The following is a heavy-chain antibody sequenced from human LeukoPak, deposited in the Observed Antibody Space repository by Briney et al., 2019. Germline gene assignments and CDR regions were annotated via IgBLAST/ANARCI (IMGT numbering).Heavy chain of an antibody. CDR3: ARLRCGTCYPNWIDP. Sequence: SETLSLTCAVYGESFSGFHWSWIRQSPGKGLEWIGEINHSGSTDYNTPLKSRVTISVDTSKNQFSLKLSSVTAADTAVYYCARLRCGTCYPNWIDPWGQGTLVTVSS. J-gene: IGHJ5*02. CDR2: INHSGST. V-gene: IGHV4-34*01. D-gene: IGHD2-15*01. CDR1: GESFSGFH.